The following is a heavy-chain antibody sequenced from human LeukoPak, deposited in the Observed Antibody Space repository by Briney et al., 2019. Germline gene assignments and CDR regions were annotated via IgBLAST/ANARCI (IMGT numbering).Heavy chain of an antibody. CDR3: ASRKRGNSYGSSEYFDY. CDR2: INHSGST. CDR1: GGSFSGYY. V-gene: IGHV4-34*01. Sequence: SETLSLTCAVYGGSFSGYYWSWIRQPPGKGLEWIGEINHSGSTNYNPSLKSRGTISVDTSKNQFSLKLSSVTAADTAVYYCASRKRGNSYGSSEYFDYWGQGTLVTVSS. J-gene: IGHJ4*02. D-gene: IGHD5-18*01.